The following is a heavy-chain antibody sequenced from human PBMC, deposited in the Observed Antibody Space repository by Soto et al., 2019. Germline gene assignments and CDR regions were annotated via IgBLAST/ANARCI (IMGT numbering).Heavy chain of an antibody. D-gene: IGHD7-27*01. CDR3: ARDLSWGSNWYYYMDV. Sequence: LRLSCAASGFTFSSYWMHWVRQAPGEGLEWVSYISSNSSVIGYADSVKGRFTVSRDNARNSLYLQMNSLRAEDTAVYYCARDLSWGSNWYYYMDVWGKGTTVTVSS. J-gene: IGHJ6*03. V-gene: IGHV3-48*01. CDR2: ISSNSSVI. CDR1: GFTFSSYW.